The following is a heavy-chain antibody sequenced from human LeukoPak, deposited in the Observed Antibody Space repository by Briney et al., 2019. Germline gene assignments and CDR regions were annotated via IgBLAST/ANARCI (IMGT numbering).Heavy chain of an antibody. Sequence: SGGSLRLYCAASGFTLSSYGMPWVRQAPGRGVEWVPGIWFDARNEHYVDCVKGRFTISRDNSKNALYLQMHSLRADDTAVYYCTRYFCSSPSCYDYWGQGTLVTVSS. J-gene: IGHJ4*02. V-gene: IGHV3-33*01. CDR2: IWFDARNE. CDR1: GFTLSSYG. D-gene: IGHD2-2*01. CDR3: TRYFCSSPSCYDY.